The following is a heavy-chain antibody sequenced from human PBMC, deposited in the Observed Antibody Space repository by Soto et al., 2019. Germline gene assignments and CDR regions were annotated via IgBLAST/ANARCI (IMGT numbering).Heavy chain of an antibody. J-gene: IGHJ4*02. D-gene: IGHD3-22*01. CDR2: IIPILGIA. Sequence: QVQLVQSGAEVKKPGSSVKVSCKASGGTFSSYTISWVRQAPGQGLEWMGRIIPILGIANYAQKFQGRGTMTADKSTSTADRELSSLRSEDTAVYYCASRYDSSDYWGQGTLVTVSS. CDR3: ASRYDSSDY. V-gene: IGHV1-69*02. CDR1: GGTFSSYT.